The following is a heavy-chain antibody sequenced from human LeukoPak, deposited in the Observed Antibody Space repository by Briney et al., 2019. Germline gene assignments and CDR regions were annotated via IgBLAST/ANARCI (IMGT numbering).Heavy chain of an antibody. Sequence: SETLSLTCAVSGGSFSGHYWNWIRQPPGKGLEWIGEINHGGSTNYNPSLKSRVTISVDTSQNQFSLRLSSVTAADTAVYYCARGLSYYDLDYWGQGTLVTVSS. CDR3: ARGLSYYDLDY. J-gene: IGHJ4*02. D-gene: IGHD1-26*01. CDR2: INHGGST. CDR1: GGSFSGHY. V-gene: IGHV4-34*01.